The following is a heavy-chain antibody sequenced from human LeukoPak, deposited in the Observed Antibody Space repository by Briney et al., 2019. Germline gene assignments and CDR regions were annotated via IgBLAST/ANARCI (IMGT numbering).Heavy chain of an antibody. J-gene: IGHJ4*02. Sequence: GGSLRLSCAASGFTFSSYGMHWVRQAPGKGLEWVAFIRYDGSNKYYADSVKGRFTISRDNSKNTLYLQMNSLRAEDTAVYYCAKSALWFGEYNPYGYWGQGTLVTVSS. D-gene: IGHD3-10*01. V-gene: IGHV3-30*02. CDR2: IRYDGSNK. CDR3: AKSALWFGEYNPYGY. CDR1: GFTFSSYG.